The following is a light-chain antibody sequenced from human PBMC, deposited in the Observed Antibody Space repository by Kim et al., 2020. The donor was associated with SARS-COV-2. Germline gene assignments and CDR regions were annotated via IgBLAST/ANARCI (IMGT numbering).Light chain of an antibody. V-gene: IGKV1-5*01. CDR2: DAS. CDR1: QSISGG. J-gene: IGKJ1*01. CDR3: QQYSKRWT. Sequence: DIQMTQSPSTLSASVGDKVTITCRASQSISGGVAWYQQKPGKAPKLLIYDASSLESGVPTRFSGSGSGTDFTLIVSSLQPDDVANYCWQQYSKRWTFGQGTKVDIK.